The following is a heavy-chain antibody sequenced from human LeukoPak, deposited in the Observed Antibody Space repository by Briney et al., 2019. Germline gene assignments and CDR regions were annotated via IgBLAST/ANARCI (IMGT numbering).Heavy chain of an antibody. J-gene: IGHJ4*02. CDR1: GFSFSSYG. D-gene: IGHD3-3*01. CDR3: ARDFQFWSGLNTDVFDY. Sequence: GRSLRLSCVASGFSFSSYGMHWVRQAPGKGLEWLAVISDDGTNKYYVDSVKGRFTISRDNSKNTLYLQMNSLRDEDTAVYYCARDFQFWSGLNTDVFDYWGQGTLVTVSS. V-gene: IGHV3-30*03. CDR2: ISDDGTNK.